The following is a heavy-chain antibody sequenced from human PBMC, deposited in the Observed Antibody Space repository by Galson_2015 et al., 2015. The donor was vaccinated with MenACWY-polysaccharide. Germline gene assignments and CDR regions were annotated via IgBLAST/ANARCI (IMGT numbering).Heavy chain of an antibody. Sequence: SLRLACAASGFSFSSYHMDWVRQAPGKGLEWVSYISGPSDIIYYADSVKGRFTISRDNAKNSLYLQMNSLRDEDTAVYYCARDSVRTGFLDYWGRGTLVTVSS. CDR1: GFSFSSYH. D-gene: IGHD3-10*01. V-gene: IGHV3-48*02. CDR2: ISGPSDII. CDR3: ARDSVRTGFLDY. J-gene: IGHJ4*02.